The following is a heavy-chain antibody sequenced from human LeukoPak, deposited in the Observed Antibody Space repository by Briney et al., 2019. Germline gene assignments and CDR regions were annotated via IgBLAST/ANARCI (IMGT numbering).Heavy chain of an antibody. CDR2: IYHSGST. CDR3: ARDHIAVAGTNAFDI. V-gene: IGHV4-4*02. Sequence: SGTLSLTCAVSGGSISSSNWWSWVRQPPGKGLEWIGEIYHSGSTNHNPSLKSRVTISVDKSKNQFSLKLSSVTAADTAVYYCARDHIAVAGTNAFDIWGQGTMVTVSS. J-gene: IGHJ3*02. D-gene: IGHD6-19*01. CDR1: GGSISSSNW.